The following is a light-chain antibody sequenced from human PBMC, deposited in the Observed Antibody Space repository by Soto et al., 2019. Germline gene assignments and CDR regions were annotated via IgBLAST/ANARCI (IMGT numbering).Light chain of an antibody. V-gene: IGKV1-9*01. J-gene: IGKJ5*01. CDR3: QQLNSYPVT. CDR2: AAS. Sequence: DIQMTQSPSSLSASVGDRVTITCRASQGISSYLAWYQQKPGKAPKLLIYAASTLQSGVPSRFSGSGSGTEFTLTISSLQPEDFATYDCQQLNSYPVTVGQGTRLEIK. CDR1: QGISSY.